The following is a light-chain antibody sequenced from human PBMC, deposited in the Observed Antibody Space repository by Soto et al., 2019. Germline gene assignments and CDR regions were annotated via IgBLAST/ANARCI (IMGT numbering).Light chain of an antibody. J-gene: IGLJ3*02. CDR2: EVS. V-gene: IGLV2-8*01. CDR1: SSDVGAYNY. CDR3: RSYAASNTLGV. Sequence: QSALTQPPSAYGSPGQSVTISCTGTSSDVGAYNYFSWYQQHQGNVPKLIIYEVSKRPSGVPDRFSGSKSGNTASLTVSGRQPEDEAAYYCRSYAASNTLGVFGGGTKLTVL.